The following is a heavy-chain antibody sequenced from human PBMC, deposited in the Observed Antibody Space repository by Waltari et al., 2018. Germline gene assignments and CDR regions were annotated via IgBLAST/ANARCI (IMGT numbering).Heavy chain of an antibody. D-gene: IGHD5-18*01. CDR2: INPNSGGT. CDR1: GYTFTGYY. J-gene: IGHJ6*03. V-gene: IGHV1-2*02. CDR3: ARWYSVDTAMAPNYYYMDV. Sequence: QVQLVQSGAEVKKPGASVKVSCKASGYTFTGYYMHWVRQAPGQGLEWMGWINPNSGGTNYAQKFQGRVTMTRDTSISTAYMELSRLRSDDTAVYYCARWYSVDTAMAPNYYYMDVWGKGTTVTVSS.